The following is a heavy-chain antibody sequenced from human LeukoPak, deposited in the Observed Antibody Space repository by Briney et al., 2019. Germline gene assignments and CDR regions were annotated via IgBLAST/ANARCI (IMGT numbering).Heavy chain of an antibody. V-gene: IGHV1-18*01. J-gene: IGHJ6*02. CDR1: GGTFSTYA. D-gene: IGHD3-22*01. Sequence: ARVNVSCKASGGTFSTYAIHWVRQPPGQGLEGMGWISFYNGNTNYAQKLQGTVTMTTDTSTSTAYMELRSLRSDDTAVYYCARDEYYYDSSDLYYYGMDVWGQGTTVTVSS. CDR3: ARDEYYYDSSDLYYYGMDV. CDR2: ISFYNGNT.